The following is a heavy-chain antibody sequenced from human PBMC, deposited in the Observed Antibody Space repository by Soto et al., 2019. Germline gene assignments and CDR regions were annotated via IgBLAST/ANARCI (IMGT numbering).Heavy chain of an antibody. D-gene: IGHD3-16*01. J-gene: IGHJ4*02. CDR2: ISYDGSNK. V-gene: IGHV3-30-3*01. CDR1: GFTFSSYA. CDR3: ARDLLRGRLGDAIAWVY. Sequence: VQLVESGGGVVQPGRSLRLSCAASGFTFSSYAMHWVRQAPGKGLEWVAVISYDGSNKYYADSVKGRFTISRDNSKNTLYLQMNSLRAEDTAVYYCARDLLRGRLGDAIAWVYWGQGTLVTVSS.